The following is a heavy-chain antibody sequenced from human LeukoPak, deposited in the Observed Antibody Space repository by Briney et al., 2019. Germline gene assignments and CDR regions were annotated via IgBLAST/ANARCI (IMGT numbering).Heavy chain of an antibody. CDR1: GDSISSSTYY. D-gene: IGHD3/OR15-3a*01. CDR3: ARHTGTGLLKPKYYFDY. CDR2: MYYGGST. V-gene: IGHV4-39*01. J-gene: IGHJ4*02. Sequence: SVTLSLTCSVSGDSISSSTYYWGRICKPPGEGLDCIWSMYYGGSTYYNPSLKSRVTISVDTSKNQFSLKLSSVTAADTAVYYCARHTGTGLLKPKYYFDYWGQGTLVTVSS.